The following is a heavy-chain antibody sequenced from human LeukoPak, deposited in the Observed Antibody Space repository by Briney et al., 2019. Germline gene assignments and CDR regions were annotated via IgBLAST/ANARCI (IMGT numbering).Heavy chain of an antibody. CDR2: FDPEDGET. V-gene: IGHV1-24*01. J-gene: IGHJ4*02. CDR3: ATDIVVVTAIKFDY. Sequence: ASVKVSCKVSVYTLTELSMHWVRQAPGKGLEWMGGFDPEDGETIYAQKFQGRVTMTEDTSTDTAYMELSSLRSEDTAVYYCATDIVVVTAIKFDYWGQGTLVTVSS. D-gene: IGHD2-21*02. CDR1: VYTLTELS.